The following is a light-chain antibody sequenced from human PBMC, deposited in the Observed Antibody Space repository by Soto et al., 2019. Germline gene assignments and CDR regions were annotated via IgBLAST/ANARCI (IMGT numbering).Light chain of an antibody. CDR1: QSVSSSY. CDR3: QQYGSSPYT. J-gene: IGKJ2*01. V-gene: IGKV3-20*01. Sequence: EIVLTQSPGTLSLSPGERATLSCRASQSVSSSYLAWYQQKPGQAPRLGIYGGSSRATGIPDRLRGSGSGTDFTLTISRLEPEDFAVYYCQQYGSSPYTFGQGTKLEIK. CDR2: GGS.